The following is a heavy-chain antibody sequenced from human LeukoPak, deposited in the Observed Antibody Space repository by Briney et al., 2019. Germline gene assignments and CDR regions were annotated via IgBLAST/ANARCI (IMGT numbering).Heavy chain of an antibody. CDR3: ARAVKNYDILTGYYFFDY. CDR2: INPSGGRT. Sequence: ASVKVSCKASGYTLTSYYMNWVRQAPGQGLEWMGIINPSGGRTAYAQKFQGRVTMTTDTSTGTVYMELSSLRSEDTAVYYCARAVKNYDILTGYYFFDYWGREPWSPSPQ. J-gene: IGHJ4*02. CDR1: GYTLTSYY. V-gene: IGHV1-46*01. D-gene: IGHD3-9*01.